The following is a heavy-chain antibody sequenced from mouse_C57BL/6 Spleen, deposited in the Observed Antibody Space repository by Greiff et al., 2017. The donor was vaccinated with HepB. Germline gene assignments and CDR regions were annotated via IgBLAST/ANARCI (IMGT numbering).Heavy chain of an antibody. CDR1: GYTFTDYY. D-gene: IGHD2-1*01. V-gene: IGHV1-26*01. CDR3: ARRLLWYPYYFDY. Sequence: EVQLQQSGPELVKPGASVKIPCKASGYTFTDYYMNWVKQSHGKSLEWIGDINPNNGGTSYNQKFKGKATLTVDKSSSTAYMELRSLTSEDSAVYYCARRLLWYPYYFDYWGQGTTLTVSS. CDR2: INPNNGGT. J-gene: IGHJ2*01.